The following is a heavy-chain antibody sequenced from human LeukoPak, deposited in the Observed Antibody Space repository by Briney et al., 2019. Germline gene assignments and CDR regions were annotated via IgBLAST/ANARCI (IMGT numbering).Heavy chain of an antibody. D-gene: IGHD2-21*02. Sequence: GGSLRLSCAGSGFTFSSYWMSWVRQAPGKGLEWVANIKQDGSEKYYVDSVKGRFTISRDNAKNSLYLQMNSLRADDTAVYFCARGDDCGDYWGQGSLVTVSS. J-gene: IGHJ4*02. CDR3: ARGDDCGDY. CDR1: GFTFSSYW. V-gene: IGHV3-7*01. CDR2: IKQDGSEK.